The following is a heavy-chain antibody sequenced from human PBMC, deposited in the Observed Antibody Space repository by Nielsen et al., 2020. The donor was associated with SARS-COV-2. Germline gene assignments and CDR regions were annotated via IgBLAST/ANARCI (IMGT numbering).Heavy chain of an antibody. V-gene: IGHV1-46*01. CDR2: INPSGNST. J-gene: IGHJ4*02. CDR3: ARDPNSDYYFDY. Sequence: WVRQAPGQGLEWMGIINPSGNSTSYAQKFQGRVTMTRDTSTSTVYMELSSLRSEDTAVYYCARDPNSDYYFDYWGQGTLVTVSS.